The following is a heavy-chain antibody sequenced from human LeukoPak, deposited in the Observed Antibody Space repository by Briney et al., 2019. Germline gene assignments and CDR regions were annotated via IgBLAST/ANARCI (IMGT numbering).Heavy chain of an antibody. V-gene: IGHV4-59*08. CDR2: IDYSGST. D-gene: IGHD3-16*02. CDR1: GGFINGYY. J-gene: IGHJ4*02. CDR3: ATGRYYDNVWGSYRPSFDF. Sequence: SETLSLTCTVSGGFINGYYWSWIRQSPGKGLEWIGYIDYSGSTNYNPSLKGRVTISIDMSKNQLSLKPRSVTAADTAVYYCATGRYYDNVWGSYRPSFDFWGQGTLATVSS.